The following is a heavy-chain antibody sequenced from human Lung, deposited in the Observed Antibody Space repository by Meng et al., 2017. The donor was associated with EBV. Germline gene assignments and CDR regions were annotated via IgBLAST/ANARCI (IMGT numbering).Heavy chain of an antibody. J-gene: IGHJ4*02. CDR1: GGSISSGGYY. CDR3: AATVNDGYFDY. CDR2: IYYSGST. Sequence: RRQESGPGLGNPSQPLSFTATRSGGSISSGGYYWSWIRQHPGKGLEWIGYIYYSGSTYYNPSLKSRVTISVDTSKNQFSLKLSSVTAADTAVYYCAATVNDGYFDYWGQGTLVTVSS. D-gene: IGHD4-11*01. V-gene: IGHV4-31*04.